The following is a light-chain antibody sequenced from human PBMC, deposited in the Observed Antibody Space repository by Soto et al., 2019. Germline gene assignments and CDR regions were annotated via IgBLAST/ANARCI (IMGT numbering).Light chain of an antibody. J-gene: IGKJ3*01. CDR2: GAS. CDR1: QSVYSN. V-gene: IGKV3-15*01. CDR3: QQYYNWPFT. Sequence: EIVMTQSPATLSVSPGESATLSCRASQSVYSNLAWYQQKPGQAPRLLIYGASTRATGVPARFSGSGSGTDFTLTINSLQSEDFVVYYCQQYYNWPFTFGPGNKVDIK.